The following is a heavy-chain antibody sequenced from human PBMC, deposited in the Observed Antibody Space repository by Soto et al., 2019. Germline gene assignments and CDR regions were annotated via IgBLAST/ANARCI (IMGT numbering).Heavy chain of an antibody. CDR1: GYPFIKYG. J-gene: IGHJ5*02. Sequence: QLQLVQSAAEVTKPGASVRVSCKAYGYPFIKYGISWIRQAPEQGLEWMGWIKVDSGYTNYAQKFQGRVTMTADTSADTAVMELRRLRLADTAVYFCATSYDTGFDPWGQGTLVRVSS. CDR2: IKVDSGYT. D-gene: IGHD3-9*01. CDR3: ATSYDTGFDP. V-gene: IGHV1-18*04.